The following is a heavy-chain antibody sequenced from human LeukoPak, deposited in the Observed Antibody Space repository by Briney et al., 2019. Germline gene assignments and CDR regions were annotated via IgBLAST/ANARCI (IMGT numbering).Heavy chain of an antibody. V-gene: IGHV1-2*02. Sequence: GASVKVSCKASGYTFTGYHMHWVRQAPGQGLEWMGWINPNSGGTNYAQKFQGRVTMTRDTSISTAYMELSRLRSDDTAVYYCARARPDIVVVPADLDYWGQGTLVTVSS. CDR3: ARARPDIVVVPADLDY. D-gene: IGHD2-2*01. CDR1: GYTFTGYH. J-gene: IGHJ4*02. CDR2: INPNSGGT.